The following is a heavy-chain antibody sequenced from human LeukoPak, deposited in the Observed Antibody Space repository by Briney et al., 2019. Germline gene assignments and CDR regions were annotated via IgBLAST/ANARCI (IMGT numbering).Heavy chain of an antibody. D-gene: IGHD3-22*01. V-gene: IGHV3-48*01. CDR1: GFTFSSYS. J-gene: IGHJ4*02. CDR3: ARDWGSSGYPVDY. Sequence: GGSLRLSCAASGFTFSSYSMNWVRQAPGKGLEWVSYIGHSGSTIYYADSVKGRFTISRDNAKNSLYLQMNSLRAEDTAVYYCARDWGSSGYPVDYWGQGTLVTVSS. CDR2: IGHSGSTI.